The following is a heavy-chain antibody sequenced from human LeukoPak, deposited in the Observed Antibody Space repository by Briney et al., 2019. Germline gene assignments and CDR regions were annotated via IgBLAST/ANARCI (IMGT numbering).Heavy chain of an antibody. CDR1: GGSISSSNW. CDR2: IYHSGST. D-gene: IGHD1-26*01. Sequence: SGTLSLTCAVSGGSISSSNWWSWVRQPPGKGLEWIGEIYHSGSTNYNPSPKSRVTISVDKSKNQFSLKLSSVTAADTAVYYCARSGSHTEGMVFDIWGQGTMVTVSS. V-gene: IGHV4-4*02. J-gene: IGHJ3*02. CDR3: ARSGSHTEGMVFDI.